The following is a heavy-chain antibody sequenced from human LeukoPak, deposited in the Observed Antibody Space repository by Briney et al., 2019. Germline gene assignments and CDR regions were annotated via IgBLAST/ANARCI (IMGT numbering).Heavy chain of an antibody. CDR2: IRYDGTNK. J-gene: IGHJ4*02. V-gene: IGHV3-30*02. D-gene: IGHD2-2*01. Sequence: GGSLRLSCAASGFTFSNYGMHWVRQAPGKGLEWLAFIRYDGTNKCYADSVKGRFTISRDNSKSTLYLQMNSLRPEDTAIYYCSSSSHDYWGQGTLITVSS. CDR3: SSSSHDY. CDR1: GFTFSNYG.